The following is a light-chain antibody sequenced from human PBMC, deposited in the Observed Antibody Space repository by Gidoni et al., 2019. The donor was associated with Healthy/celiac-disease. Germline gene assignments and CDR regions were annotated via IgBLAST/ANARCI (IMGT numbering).Light chain of an antibody. CDR1: QSISSW. CDR3: QQYNSSPCT. CDR2: DAS. J-gene: IGKJ2*02. V-gene: IGKV1-5*01. Sequence: DRQLTQSPSTLSASVGDRVTITCRASQSISSWLAWYQQKPGKAPKLLIYDASSLESGVPSRFSGSGSGTEFTLTISSLQPDDFATYYCQQYNSSPCTFGQGTKLEIK.